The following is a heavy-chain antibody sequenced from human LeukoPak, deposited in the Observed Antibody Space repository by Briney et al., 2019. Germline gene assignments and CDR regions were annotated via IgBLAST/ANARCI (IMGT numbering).Heavy chain of an antibody. J-gene: IGHJ6*03. CDR1: GGSISSYY. CDR2: IYYSGST. Sequence: PSETLSLTCTVSGGSISSYYWSWTRQPPGKGLEWIGYIYYSGSTNYNPSLKSRVTISVDTSKNQFSLKLSSVTAADTAVYYCARAYYYYYYMDVWGKGTTVTVSS. CDR3: ARAYYYYYYMDV. V-gene: IGHV4-59*01.